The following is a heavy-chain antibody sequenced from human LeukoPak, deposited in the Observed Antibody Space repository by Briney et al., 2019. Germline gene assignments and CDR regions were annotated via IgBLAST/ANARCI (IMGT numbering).Heavy chain of an antibody. CDR1: EFTFISYW. J-gene: IGHJ6*03. V-gene: IGHV3-7*01. CDR3: AKQGSSGYYYYYYYYMDV. D-gene: IGHD3-22*01. CDR2: IKQDGSEK. Sequence: GGSLRLSCAASEFTFISYWMTWVRQAPGKGLEWVANIKQDGSEKYYVDSVKGRFTISRDNAKNSLYLQMNSLRAEDTAVYYCAKQGSSGYYYYYYYYMDVWGKGTTVTVSS.